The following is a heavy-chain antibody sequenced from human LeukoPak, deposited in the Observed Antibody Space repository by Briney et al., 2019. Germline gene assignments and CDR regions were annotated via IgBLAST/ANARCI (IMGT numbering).Heavy chain of an antibody. Sequence: ASVKVSCKASGYIFTGYYLHWVRQAPGQGLEWMGWINPKSGGTVYAQKFRGRVTMTRDTSSSTAYMELSRLRFDDTVVYYCARGPRITIFGVVMANDAFDIWGQGTMVTVSS. CDR2: INPKSGGT. J-gene: IGHJ3*02. D-gene: IGHD3-3*01. V-gene: IGHV1-2*02. CDR1: GYIFTGYY. CDR3: ARGPRITIFGVVMANDAFDI.